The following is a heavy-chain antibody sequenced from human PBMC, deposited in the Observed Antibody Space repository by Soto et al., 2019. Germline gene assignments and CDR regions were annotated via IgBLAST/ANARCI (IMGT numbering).Heavy chain of an antibody. J-gene: IGHJ5*02. CDR2: IYYSGST. D-gene: IGHD2-15*01. V-gene: IGHV4-31*03. CDR1: GGSISSGGYY. CDR3: ARVGRILHWFDP. Sequence: PSETLSLTCTVSGGSISSGGYYWSWIRQHPGKGLEWIGYIYYSGSTYYNPSLKSRVTISVDTSKYQFSLKLSSVTAADTAVYYCARVGRILHWFDPWGQGTLVTVSS.